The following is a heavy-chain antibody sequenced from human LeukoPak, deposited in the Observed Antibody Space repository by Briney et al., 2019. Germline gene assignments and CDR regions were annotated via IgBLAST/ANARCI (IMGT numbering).Heavy chain of an antibody. CDR2: INHSGST. CDR1: GGSFSGYC. V-gene: IGHV4-34*01. Sequence: ASETLSLTCAVYGGSFSGYCWSWIRQPPGKGLEWIGEINHSGSTNYNPSLKSRVTISVDTSKNQFSLKLSPVTAADTAVYYCARGTTMVRGVISAFDYWGQGTLVTVSS. CDR3: ARGTTMVRGVISAFDY. D-gene: IGHD3-10*01. J-gene: IGHJ4*02.